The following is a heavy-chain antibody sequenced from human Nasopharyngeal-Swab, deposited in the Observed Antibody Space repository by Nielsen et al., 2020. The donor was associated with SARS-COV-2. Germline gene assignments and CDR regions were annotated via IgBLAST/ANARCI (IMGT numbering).Heavy chain of an antibody. CDR3: AKALGSSGYYFFDY. Sequence: GESLKISCAASGFTFSSYSMNWVRQAPGKGLEWVSAISGSGGSTYYADSVKGRFTISRDNSKNTLYLQMNSLRAEDTAVYYCAKALGSSGYYFFDYWGQGTLVTVSS. CDR2: ISGSGGST. D-gene: IGHD3-22*01. CDR1: GFTFSSYS. V-gene: IGHV3-23*01. J-gene: IGHJ4*02.